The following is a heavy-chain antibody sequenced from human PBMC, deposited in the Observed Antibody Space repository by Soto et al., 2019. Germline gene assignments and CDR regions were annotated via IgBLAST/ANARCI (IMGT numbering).Heavy chain of an antibody. CDR1: GFTFTTYC. CDR2: IRNDGVHT. V-gene: IGHV3-64*01. Sequence: EVQLVESGGGLVQPGGSLRLSCVASGFTFTTYCLHWVRQAPGKGLEYLTAIRNDGVHTYYANSEKARFTISRDNYKDTLYLHLGGLRHDDMDVYDCASGHLPWNYHSYGLDVWGRGTTVTVS. CDR3: ASGHLPWNYHSYGLDV. D-gene: IGHD1-1*01. J-gene: IGHJ6*02.